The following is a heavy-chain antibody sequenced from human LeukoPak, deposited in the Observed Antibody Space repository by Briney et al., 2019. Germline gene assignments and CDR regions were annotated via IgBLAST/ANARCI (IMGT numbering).Heavy chain of an antibody. D-gene: IGHD2-2*01. CDR3: ARDRRYCSSTSCYGGYYYYYYMDV. CDR2: IYHSGST. J-gene: IGHJ6*03. CDR1: GGSISSGGYY. Sequence: PSQTLSLTCTVSGGSISSGGYYWSWIRQPPGKGLEWIGYIYHSGSTYYNPSLKSRVTISVDRSKNQFSLKLSSVTAADTAVYYCARDRRYCSSTSCYGGYYYYYYMDVWGKGTTVTVSS. V-gene: IGHV4-30-2*01.